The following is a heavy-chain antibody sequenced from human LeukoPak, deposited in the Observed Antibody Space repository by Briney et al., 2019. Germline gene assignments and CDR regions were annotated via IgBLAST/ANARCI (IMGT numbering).Heavy chain of an antibody. D-gene: IGHD3-10*01. J-gene: IGHJ3*01. Sequence: GGSLRLSCAASGFTFSSYGMHWVRQAPGKGLEWVAVISYDGSNKYYADSVKGRFTISRDNSKNTLYLQMNSLRAEDTAVYYRAKDLNQYYYGSGAHWGQGTMVTVSS. CDR2: ISYDGSNK. CDR1: GFTFSSYG. V-gene: IGHV3-30*18. CDR3: AKDLNQYYYGSGAH.